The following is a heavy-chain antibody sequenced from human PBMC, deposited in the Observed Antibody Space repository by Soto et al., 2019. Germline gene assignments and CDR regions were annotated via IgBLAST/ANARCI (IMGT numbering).Heavy chain of an antibody. CDR2: ISGSGGST. Sequence: GGSLRLSCAASGFTFSSYAMSWVRQAPGKGLEWVSAISGSGGSTYYADSVKGRFTISRDNSKNTLYLQMNSLRAEDTAVCYCAKVMSGHDFWSGYSVIGYWGQGALVTVSS. V-gene: IGHV3-23*01. D-gene: IGHD3-3*01. CDR1: GFTFSSYA. J-gene: IGHJ4*02. CDR3: AKVMSGHDFWSGYSVIGY.